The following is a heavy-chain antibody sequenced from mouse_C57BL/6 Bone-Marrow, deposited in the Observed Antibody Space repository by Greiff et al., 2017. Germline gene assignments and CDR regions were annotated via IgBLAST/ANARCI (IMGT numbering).Heavy chain of an antibody. V-gene: IGHV1-59*01. CDR3: AREAGSSTIDD. CDR1: GYTFTSYW. J-gene: IGHJ2*01. Sequence: QVQLQQPGAELVRPGTSVKLSCKASGYTFTSYWMHWVKQRPGQGLEWIGVIDPSDSYTNYNQKFKGKATLTVDTSSSTAYMQLSSLTSEDSAVYYCAREAGSSTIDDWGQGTTRTVSS. CDR2: IDPSDSYT. D-gene: IGHD1-1*01.